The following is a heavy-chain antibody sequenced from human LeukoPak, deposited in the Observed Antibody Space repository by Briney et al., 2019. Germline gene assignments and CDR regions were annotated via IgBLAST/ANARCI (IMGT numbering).Heavy chain of an antibody. CDR2: ISYDGSNK. Sequence: PGGSLRLSCAASGFTFSSYGMHWVRQAPGKGLERVAVISYDGSNKYYADSVKGRFTISRDNSKNTLYLQMNSLRAEDTAVYYCAKVKNFWSGEFDYWGQGTLVTVSS. CDR3: AKVKNFWSGEFDY. D-gene: IGHD3-3*01. V-gene: IGHV3-30*18. CDR1: GFTFSSYG. J-gene: IGHJ4*02.